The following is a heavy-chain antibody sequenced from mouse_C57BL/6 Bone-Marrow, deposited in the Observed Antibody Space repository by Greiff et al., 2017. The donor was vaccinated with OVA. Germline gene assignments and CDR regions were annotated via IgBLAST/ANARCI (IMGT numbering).Heavy chain of an antibody. CDR1: GYTFTDYN. Sequence: DVQLQESGPELVKPGASVKMSCKASGYTFTDYNMHWVKQSHGKSLEWIGYINPNNGGTSYNQKFKGKATLTVNKSSSTAYMELRSLTSEDSAVYYCARWSYYFDYWGQGTTLTVSS. CDR2: INPNNGGT. CDR3: ARWSYYFDY. J-gene: IGHJ2*01. V-gene: IGHV1-22*01.